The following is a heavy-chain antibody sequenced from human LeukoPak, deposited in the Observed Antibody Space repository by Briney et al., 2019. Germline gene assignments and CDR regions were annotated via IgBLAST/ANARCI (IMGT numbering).Heavy chain of an antibody. Sequence: PGGSLRLSCTASGFIFSTYGMHWVRQAPGKGLEWVAFILFDGSNEYYADSVKGRFTISRDNSKNTLYLQMNSLRAEDTSVYYCAKDQQLQPFHYWGQGTLVTVSS. CDR3: AKDQQLQPFHY. V-gene: IGHV3-30*02. J-gene: IGHJ4*02. D-gene: IGHD2-2*01. CDR1: GFIFSTYG. CDR2: ILFDGSNE.